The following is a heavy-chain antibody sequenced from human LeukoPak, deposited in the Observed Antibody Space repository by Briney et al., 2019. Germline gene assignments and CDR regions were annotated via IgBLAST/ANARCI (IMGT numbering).Heavy chain of an antibody. V-gene: IGHV3-30*02. D-gene: IGHD2-2*01. CDR3: AKDHCSSTSCYRHMTWSYYYMDV. Sequence: PGGSLRLSCATSGFTFRSYGMHWVRQAPGKGLEWVAFIRYDGSNKYYADSVKGRFTISRDNSKNTLYLQMNSLRAEDTAVYYCAKDHCSSTSCYRHMTWSYYYMDVWGKGTTVTVSS. J-gene: IGHJ6*03. CDR1: GFTFRSYG. CDR2: IRYDGSNK.